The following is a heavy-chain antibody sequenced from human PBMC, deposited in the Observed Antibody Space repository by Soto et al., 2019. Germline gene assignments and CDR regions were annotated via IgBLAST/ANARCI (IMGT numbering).Heavy chain of an antibody. CDR2: ISDDGINK. Sequence: QVQLVESGGGVVQPGRSLRLSCAASGFTFSNYALHWVRQAPGKGLEWVAVISDDGINKYHADSVKGRFTISRDNSKNTXYLQMNSVRAEDTAVYYCARVSAVAGTVYYYGMDVWGQGTTVTVSS. V-gene: IGHV3-30-3*01. J-gene: IGHJ6*02. CDR3: ARVSAVAGTVYYYGMDV. CDR1: GFTFSNYA. D-gene: IGHD6-19*01.